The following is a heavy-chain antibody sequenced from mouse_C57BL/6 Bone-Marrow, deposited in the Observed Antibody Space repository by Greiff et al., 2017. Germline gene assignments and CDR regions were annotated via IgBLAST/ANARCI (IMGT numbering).Heavy chain of an antibody. CDR3: TAWGSGFYCDY. CDR1: GFNFKDDY. V-gene: IGHV14-4*01. Sequence: VQLQQSGAELVRPGASVKLSCTASGFNFKDDYMHWVKQRPEQGLEWIGWIDPENGDTEYASKFQGKATITADTSSNTAYLQLSRLTSEDTAVYYCTAWGSGFYCDYWGQGTTLTVSS. D-gene: IGHD1-1*01. CDR2: IDPENGDT. J-gene: IGHJ2*01.